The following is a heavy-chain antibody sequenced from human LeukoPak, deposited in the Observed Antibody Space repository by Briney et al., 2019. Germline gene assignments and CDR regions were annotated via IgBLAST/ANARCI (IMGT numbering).Heavy chain of an antibody. CDR1: EFTFSSYG. V-gene: IGHV3-30*02. CDR3: AKGPTMVRRNDAFDI. D-gene: IGHD3-10*01. J-gene: IGHJ3*02. CDR2: IRYDGSDR. Sequence: QVGGSLRLSCVASEFTFSSYGMHWVRQAPGKGLEWVAYIRYDGSDRYYADSVKGRFTISRDNSKNTLYLQMNSLRAEDTAVYHCAKGPTMVRRNDAFDIWGQGTMVTVSS.